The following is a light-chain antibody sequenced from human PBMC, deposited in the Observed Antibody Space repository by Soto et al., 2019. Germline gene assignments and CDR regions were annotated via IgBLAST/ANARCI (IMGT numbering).Light chain of an antibody. V-gene: IGLV2-8*01. CDR1: ISDVGGYNY. Sequence: QTLLTQPPYASGSPGQSFAISCTGTISDVGGYNYVSWYQQHPGKAPKLMIYEVNKRPSGVPDRFSGYKSGNTASLTVSGLQAEDEADYYCSSYAGSSNVFGTGTKVTVL. CDR2: EVN. CDR3: SSYAGSSNV. J-gene: IGLJ1*01.